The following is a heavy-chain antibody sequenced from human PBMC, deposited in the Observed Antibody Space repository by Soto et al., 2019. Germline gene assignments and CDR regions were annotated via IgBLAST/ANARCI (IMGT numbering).Heavy chain of an antibody. J-gene: IGHJ4*02. V-gene: IGHV3-23*01. D-gene: IGHD3-3*01. Sequence: GGSLRLSCAASGFTFSSYAMSWVRQAPGKGLEWVSAISGSGGSTYYADSVKGRFTISRDNSKNTLYLQMNSLRAEDTAEYYCAKEGHYYDFWSGYPHHLYYFDYWGQGTLVTVSS. CDR3: AKEGHYYDFWSGYPHHLYYFDY. CDR1: GFTFSSYA. CDR2: ISGSGGST.